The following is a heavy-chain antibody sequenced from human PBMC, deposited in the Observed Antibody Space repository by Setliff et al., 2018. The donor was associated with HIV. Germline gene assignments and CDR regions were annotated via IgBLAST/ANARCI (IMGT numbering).Heavy chain of an antibody. CDR1: DASIKSNNYY. Sequence: SETLSLTCSVSDASIKSNNYYWVWIRQTPGKGLEWIGYIYFSGSTYYNPSLKSRVTMSVDTSKNQFSLNLSSVTAADTAMYYCARSMHYPGGTNDAFDVWGQGTMVTV. J-gene: IGHJ3*01. CDR3: ARSMHYPGGTNDAFDV. V-gene: IGHV4-61*05. D-gene: IGHD2-2*01. CDR2: IYFSGST.